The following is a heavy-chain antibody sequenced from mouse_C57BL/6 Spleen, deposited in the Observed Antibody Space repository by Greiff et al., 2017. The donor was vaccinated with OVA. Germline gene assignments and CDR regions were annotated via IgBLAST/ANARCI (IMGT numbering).Heavy chain of an antibody. J-gene: IGHJ3*01. CDR3: ARGGIYYDYDRFAY. CDR1: GYSITSGYY. CDR2: ISYDGSN. D-gene: IGHD2-4*01. Sequence: EVQLQESGPGLVKPSQSLSLTCSVTGYSITSGYYWNWIRQFPGNKLEWMGYISYDGSNNYNPSLKNRISITRDTSKNQFFLKLNSVTTEDTATYYCARGGIYYDYDRFAYWGQGTLVTVSA. V-gene: IGHV3-6*01.